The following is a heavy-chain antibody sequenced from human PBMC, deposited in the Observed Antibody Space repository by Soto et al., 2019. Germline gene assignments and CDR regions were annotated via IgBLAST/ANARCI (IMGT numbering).Heavy chain of an antibody. Sequence: SETLSLTCTVSGVSVSRYYWSWIRQSPGNGLELLGYISYSGSTNYNPSLKSRVTMSVGTSKNQFSLELRSMTAADTAVYFCATRSRIYGDLVDYWGQGILVTVSS. D-gene: IGHD4-17*01. V-gene: IGHV4-59*02. CDR3: ATRSRIYGDLVDY. CDR1: GVSVSRYY. CDR2: ISYSGST. J-gene: IGHJ4*02.